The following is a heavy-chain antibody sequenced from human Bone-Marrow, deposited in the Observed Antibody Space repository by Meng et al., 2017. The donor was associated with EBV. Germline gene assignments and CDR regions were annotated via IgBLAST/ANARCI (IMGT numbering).Heavy chain of an antibody. CDR3: ASESGRGFTPDY. Sequence: GQVVQFGAEVKKPGSSVKVSCWTSGGTFNSDAVSWVRQAPGQGLEWMGGLIPMSGAPHYAQKFQGRVTITADESTSTHYMDLSNLRSDDTAMYYCASESGRGFTPDYWGQGTLVTVSS. J-gene: IGHJ4*02. CDR2: LIPMSGAP. D-gene: IGHD3-10*01. CDR1: GGTFNSDA. V-gene: IGHV1-69*01.